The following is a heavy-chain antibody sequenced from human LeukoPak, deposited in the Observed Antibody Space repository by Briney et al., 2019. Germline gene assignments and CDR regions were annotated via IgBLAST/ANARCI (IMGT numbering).Heavy chain of an antibody. CDR3: ARDPNYYDSSGYYYFDY. CDR1: GFTFSSYG. V-gene: IGHV3-21*01. D-gene: IGHD3-22*01. CDR2: IGGSGTFT. J-gene: IGHJ4*02. Sequence: GGALRLSCAASGFTFSSYGMSWVRQAPGKVLEWVSSIGGSGTFTYYADSVKGRFTISRDNAKNSLYLQMNSLRAEDTAVYYCARDPNYYDSSGYYYFDYWGQGTLVTVSS.